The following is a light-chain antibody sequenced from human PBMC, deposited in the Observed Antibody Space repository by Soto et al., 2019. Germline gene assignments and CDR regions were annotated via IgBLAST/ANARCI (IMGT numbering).Light chain of an antibody. Sequence: DIQMTQSPSTLSASVGDRVTITCRASQSINNWLAWYQQKPGKAPKLLIYKASSLESGIPSRFSGSGSGTEFTLTISSLQPDDFATYYCQQYKSDAYSFGQGTKLEIK. CDR2: KAS. V-gene: IGKV1-5*03. CDR3: QQYKSDAYS. CDR1: QSINNW. J-gene: IGKJ2*01.